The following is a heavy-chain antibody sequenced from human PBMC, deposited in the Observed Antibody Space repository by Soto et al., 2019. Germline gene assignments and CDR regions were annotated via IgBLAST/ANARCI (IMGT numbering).Heavy chain of an antibody. Sequence: KTSETLSLTCAVSGGSIDNSTYYWGWIRQPPGKGLEWIGSVYYSGSSYYSPSLKSRVTMSVDSSKNHFSLILDSVTAADTAVYYCVSINAGGWYYFDYWGQGILVTVSS. CDR2: VYYSGSS. CDR1: GGSIDNSTYY. J-gene: IGHJ4*02. D-gene: IGHD6-19*01. V-gene: IGHV4-39*02. CDR3: VSINAGGWYYFDY.